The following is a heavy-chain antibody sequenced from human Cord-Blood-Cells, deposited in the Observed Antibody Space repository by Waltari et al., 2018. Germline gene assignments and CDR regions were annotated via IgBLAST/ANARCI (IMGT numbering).Heavy chain of an antibody. Sequence: EVQLVESGGGLVKPGGSLRLSCAASGFTFRNAWMSWVRQAPGKGLEWVGRIKSKTDGGTTDYAAPVKGRFTISRDDSKNTLYLQMNSLRTEDTAVYYCTTDSFDTAMVALWGRGTLVTVSS. CDR1: GFTFRNAW. D-gene: IGHD5-18*01. V-gene: IGHV3-15*01. J-gene: IGHJ2*01. CDR3: TTDSFDTAMVAL. CDR2: IKSKTDGGTT.